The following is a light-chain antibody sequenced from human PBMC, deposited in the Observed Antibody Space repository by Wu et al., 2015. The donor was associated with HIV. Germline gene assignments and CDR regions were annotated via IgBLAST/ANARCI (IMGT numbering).Light chain of an antibody. Sequence: EMVMTQSPATLSVSPGERATLSCRASQSVSDNLAWYQQKPGQAPRLLIYGASTRATGVPARFSGSGFGTEFTLTISSLQSEDFAVYYCEQYNNWPQMFGQGTKVEIK. J-gene: IGKJ1*01. V-gene: IGKV3-15*01. CDR1: QSVSDN. CDR2: GAS. CDR3: EQYNNWPQM.